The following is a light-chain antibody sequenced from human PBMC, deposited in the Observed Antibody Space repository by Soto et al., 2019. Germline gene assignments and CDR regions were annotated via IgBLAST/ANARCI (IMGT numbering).Light chain of an antibody. CDR3: QQRSNWPPT. Sequence: SPGALSVSLGESATLSCRASQSVSTKLVWYQQKPGQAPRLLIYGASTRATGIPERFSGSGSGTEFTLTISSLESEDFAVYYCQQRSNWPPTFGQGTQLDIK. CDR2: GAS. J-gene: IGKJ1*01. CDR1: QSVSTK. V-gene: IGKV3D-15*01.